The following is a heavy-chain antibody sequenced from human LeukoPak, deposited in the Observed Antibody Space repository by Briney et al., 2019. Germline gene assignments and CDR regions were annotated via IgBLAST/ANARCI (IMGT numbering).Heavy chain of an antibody. V-gene: IGHV4-59*01. CDR1: GDSFRSYY. Sequence: SETLSLTCTVSGDSFRSYYWSWIRQPPGEGLEWIGYIYYSGSTNYNPSLKSRVTISVDTSKNQFSLKLNSVTAADTAVFYCARGRNLEWFDYWGQGTLVTVSS. CDR3: ARGRNLEWFDY. J-gene: IGHJ5*01. CDR2: IYYSGST. D-gene: IGHD3-3*01.